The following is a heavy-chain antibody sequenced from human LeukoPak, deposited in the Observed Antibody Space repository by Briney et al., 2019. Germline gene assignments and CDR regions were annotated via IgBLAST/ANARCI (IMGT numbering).Heavy chain of an antibody. V-gene: IGHV3-23*01. D-gene: IGHD2-15*01. CDR3: ANGQLLLNWFDP. J-gene: IGHJ5*02. CDR1: GFTFSSYG. Sequence: PGRSLRLSCAASGFTFSSYGMSWVRQAPGKGLEWVSAISGSGGSTYYADSVKGRFTISRDNSKNTLYLQMNSLRAEDTAVYYCANGQLLLNWFDPWGQGTLVTVSS. CDR2: ISGSGGST.